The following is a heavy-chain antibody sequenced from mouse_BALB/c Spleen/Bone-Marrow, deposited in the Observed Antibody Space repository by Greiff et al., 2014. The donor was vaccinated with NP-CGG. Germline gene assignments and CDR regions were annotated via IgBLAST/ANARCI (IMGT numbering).Heavy chain of an antibody. CDR1: GFTFSSFG. D-gene: IGHD2-14*01. CDR3: TRWGYAGDYYAMDY. CDR2: ISSGSSSI. Sequence: VQLQQSGGGLVQPGGSRKLSCAASGFTFSSFGMHWVRQAPEKGLEWVAYISSGSSSIYYTDTVKGRLTISRDNPKSTLFLQMTSLRSEDTAIYYCTRWGYAGDYYAMDYWGQGTSVTVSS. V-gene: IGHV5-17*02. J-gene: IGHJ4*01.